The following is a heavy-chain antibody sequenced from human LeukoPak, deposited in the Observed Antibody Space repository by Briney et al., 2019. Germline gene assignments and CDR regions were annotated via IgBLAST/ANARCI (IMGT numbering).Heavy chain of an antibody. J-gene: IGHJ6*03. CDR2: INHSGST. D-gene: IGHD2-2*01. Sequence: SETLSLTCAVYGGSFSGYYWSWIRQPPGKGLEWIGEINHSGSTNYNPSLKSRVTISVDTSKNQFSLKLSSVTAADTAVYYCARHLRYCSSTSCYDYMDVWGKGTTVTVSS. V-gene: IGHV4-34*01. CDR1: GGSFSGYY. CDR3: ARHLRYCSSTSCYDYMDV.